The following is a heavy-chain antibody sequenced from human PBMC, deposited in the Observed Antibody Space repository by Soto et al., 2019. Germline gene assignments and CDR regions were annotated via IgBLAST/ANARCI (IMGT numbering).Heavy chain of an antibody. CDR3: AKEGIAAVDYYYYYGMDV. Sequence: GGSRRLSCAASGFTFSSYGMHWVRHAPGKGLEWVAVISYDGSNKYYADSVKGRFTISRDNSKNTLYLQMNSLRAEDTAVYYCAKEGIAAVDYYYYYGMDVWGQGTTVTVSS. CDR1: GFTFSSYG. J-gene: IGHJ6*02. V-gene: IGHV3-30*18. D-gene: IGHD6-13*01. CDR2: ISYDGSNK.